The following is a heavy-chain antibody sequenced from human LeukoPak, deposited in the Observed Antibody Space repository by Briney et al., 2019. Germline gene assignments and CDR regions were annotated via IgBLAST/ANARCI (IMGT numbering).Heavy chain of an antibody. CDR3: ARYPIVGATKGDY. Sequence: ASVKVSCKASGYTLTSYDINWVRQATGQGLEWMGWMNPNSGNTGYAQKFQGRVTMTRNTSISTAYMELSSLRSEDTAVYYCARYPIVGATKGDYWGQGTLVTVSS. CDR2: MNPNSGNT. J-gene: IGHJ4*02. V-gene: IGHV1-8*01. D-gene: IGHD1-26*01. CDR1: GYTLTSYD.